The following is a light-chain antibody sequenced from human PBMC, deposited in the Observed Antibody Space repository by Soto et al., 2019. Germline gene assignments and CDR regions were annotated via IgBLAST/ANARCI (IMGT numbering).Light chain of an antibody. CDR3: QQYGSSPAT. J-gene: IGKJ1*01. CDR1: QSVSASY. Sequence: DIVLTQSPDTLSLSPGERATLSCRASQSVSASYLAWYQKKPGQAPRLLIYGASNRATGIPDRFSGSGSGTDFTLTISRLEPEDFAVYYCQQYGSSPATFGQGTKVDIK. CDR2: GAS. V-gene: IGKV3-20*01.